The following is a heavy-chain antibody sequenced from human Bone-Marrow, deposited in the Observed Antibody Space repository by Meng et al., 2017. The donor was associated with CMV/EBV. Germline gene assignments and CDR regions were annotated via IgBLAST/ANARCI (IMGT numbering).Heavy chain of an antibody. V-gene: IGHV3-7*01. D-gene: IGHD2-15*01. CDR1: SFSLSNYW. CDR3: TRDNEGFNGVWYDAYDV. J-gene: IGHJ3*01. Sequence: GESLKISCEASSFSLSNYWMTWVRLAPGKGLEWVANIRQDESETHYVDSVEGRFTISRDNAKNLLFLQMNNLRVEDTAMYYCTRDNEGFNGVWYDAYDVWGQGPKVTCSS. CDR2: IRQDESET.